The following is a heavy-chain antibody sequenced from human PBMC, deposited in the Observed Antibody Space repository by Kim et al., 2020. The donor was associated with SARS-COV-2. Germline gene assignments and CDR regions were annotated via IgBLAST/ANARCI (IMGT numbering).Heavy chain of an antibody. J-gene: IGHJ4*02. Sequence: SVKVSCKASGFTFTSSAVQWVRQARGQRLEWIGWIVVGSGNTNYAQKFQERVTITRDMSTSTAYMELSSLRSEDTAVYYCAAEASVVAATITPYYFDYWGQGTLVTVSS. CDR2: IVVGSGNT. CDR1: GFTFTSSA. D-gene: IGHD2-15*01. CDR3: AAEASVVAATITPYYFDY. V-gene: IGHV1-58*01.